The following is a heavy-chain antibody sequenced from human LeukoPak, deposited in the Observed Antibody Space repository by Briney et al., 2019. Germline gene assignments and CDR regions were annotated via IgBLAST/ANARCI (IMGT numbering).Heavy chain of an antibody. CDR2: IYHSGST. V-gene: IGHV4-38-2*02. D-gene: IGHD2-15*01. Sequence: PSETLSLTCAVSGYSISSGYYWGWIRQPPGKGLEWIGSIYHSGSTYYNPSLKSRVTISVDTSKNQFSLKLSSVTAVDTAVYYCAREDRRGVVANWFDPWGQGTLVTVSS. J-gene: IGHJ5*02. CDR1: GYSISSGYY. CDR3: AREDRRGVVANWFDP.